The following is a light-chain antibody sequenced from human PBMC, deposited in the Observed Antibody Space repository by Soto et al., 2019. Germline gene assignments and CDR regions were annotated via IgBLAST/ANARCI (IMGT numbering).Light chain of an antibody. J-gene: IGLJ1*01. Sequence: QSALTQPRSVSGSPGQSVTISCTGTSSDVGGYNYVSWYQQHPGRAPKVMIYDVSKRPSGVPDRFSGSKSGNTASLTISGLQAEDEADYYCCSYAGSYTYVFGTGTKATV. CDR2: DVS. V-gene: IGLV2-11*01. CDR1: SSDVGGYNY. CDR3: CSYAGSYTYV.